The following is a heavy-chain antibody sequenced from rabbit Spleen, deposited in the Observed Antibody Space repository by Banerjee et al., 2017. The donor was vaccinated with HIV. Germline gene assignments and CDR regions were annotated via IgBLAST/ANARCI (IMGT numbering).Heavy chain of an antibody. CDR1: GFSFSSRYW. J-gene: IGHJ4*01. CDR2: IDSGSSGT. D-gene: IGHD3-1*01. Sequence: QSLEESGGGLVKPGASLTPTCTASGFSFSSRYWICWVRQAPGKGLEWIGCIDSGSSGTWYATWAKGRFTISKTSSTTMTLQLHSLTAADTTTYFCARDFPGSDYAANLWGQGTLVTVS. CDR3: ARDFPGSDYAANL. V-gene: IGHV1S40*01.